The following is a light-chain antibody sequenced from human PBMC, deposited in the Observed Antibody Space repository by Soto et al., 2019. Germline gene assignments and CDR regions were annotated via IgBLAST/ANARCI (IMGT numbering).Light chain of an antibody. CDR1: SSDVGGYNY. CDR3: SSYTCSSTQV. Sequence: QSALTQPASVSGSPGQSITISCTGTSSDVGGYNYVSWYQQHPGKAPKLMIYDVSNRPSGVSNRFSGSKSGNTASLTISGLQAEDEADYYCSSYTCSSTQVFGTGTKVTV. CDR2: DVS. J-gene: IGLJ1*01. V-gene: IGLV2-14*01.